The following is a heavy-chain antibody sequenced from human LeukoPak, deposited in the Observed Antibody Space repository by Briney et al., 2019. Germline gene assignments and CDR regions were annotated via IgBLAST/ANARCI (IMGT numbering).Heavy chain of an antibody. CDR3: VKGVDYSTDY. J-gene: IGHJ4*02. CDR2: IRYDGSQK. V-gene: IGHV3-30*02. Sequence: GGSLRLSCGASGFIFSNYGMHWVRQAPGKGLEWVAFIRYDGSQKYYADSVKGRFTISRDNSKNTLYLQMNSLRVEDTAVFYCVKGVDYSTDYWGQGTLVNVSS. D-gene: IGHD3-16*01. CDR1: GFIFSNYG.